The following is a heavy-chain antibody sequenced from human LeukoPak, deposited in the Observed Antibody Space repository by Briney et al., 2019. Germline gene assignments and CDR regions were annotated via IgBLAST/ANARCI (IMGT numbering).Heavy chain of an antibody. Sequence: PGGSLRLSCAASGFTFSSYSMNWVRQAPGKGLEWVSSIGSSSSYIYYADSVKGRFTISRDNAKNSLYLQMNSLRAEDTAVYYCARVYSSSAEFDYWGQGTLVTVSS. J-gene: IGHJ4*02. V-gene: IGHV3-21*01. CDR3: ARVYSSSAEFDY. CDR2: IGSSSSYI. D-gene: IGHD6-6*01. CDR1: GFTFSSYS.